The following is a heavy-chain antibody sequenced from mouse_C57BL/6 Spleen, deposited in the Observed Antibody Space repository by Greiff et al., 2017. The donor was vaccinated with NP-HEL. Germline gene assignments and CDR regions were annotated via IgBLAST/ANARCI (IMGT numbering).Heavy chain of an antibody. D-gene: IGHD2-2*01. CDR3: ARRELYYGYEDAMDY. Sequence: EVKLVESGGGLVKPGGSLKLSCAASGFTFSSYTMSWVRQTPEKRLEWVATISGGGGNTYYPDSVKGRFTISRDNAKNTLYLQMSSLRSEDTASYYCARRELYYGYEDAMDYGGQGTSVTVSS. J-gene: IGHJ4*01. V-gene: IGHV5-9*01. CDR2: ISGGGGNT. CDR1: GFTFSSYT.